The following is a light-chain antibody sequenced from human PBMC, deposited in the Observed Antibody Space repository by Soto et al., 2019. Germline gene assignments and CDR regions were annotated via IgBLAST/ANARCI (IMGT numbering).Light chain of an antibody. CDR3: QQLSRYPLT. CDR2: SAS. CDR1: QALSNY. J-gene: IGKJ4*01. V-gene: IGKV1-9*01. Sequence: DIQMTQSPSSVSASVGDRVTITCRASQALSNYLAWYQQKPGKAPDLLIYSASTLQSGVPSRFSGSGSETEFSLTIRALQPEDFATYYCQQLSRYPLTFGGGTKVDIK.